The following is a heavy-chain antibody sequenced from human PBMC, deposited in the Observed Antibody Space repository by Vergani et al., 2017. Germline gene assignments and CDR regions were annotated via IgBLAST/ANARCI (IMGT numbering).Heavy chain of an antibody. J-gene: IGHJ4*02. CDR2: ISGSGGST. D-gene: IGHD3-10*01. CDR1: GFTFSSYA. Sequence: VQLVESGGGVVQPGRSLRLSCAASGFTFSSYAMHWVRQAPGKGLEWVSAISGSGGSTYYADSVKGRFTISRDNSKNTLYLQMNSLRAEDTAVYYCAKDVTMVRGVMFDYWGQGTLVTVSS. V-gene: IGHV3-23*04. CDR3: AKDVTMVRGVMFDY.